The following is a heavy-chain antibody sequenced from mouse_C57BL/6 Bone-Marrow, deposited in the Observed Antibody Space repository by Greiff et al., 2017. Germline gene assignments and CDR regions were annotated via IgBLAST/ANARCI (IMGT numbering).Heavy chain of an antibody. D-gene: IGHD1-1*01. CDR1: GYTFTDYE. V-gene: IGHV1-15*01. CDR2: IDPETGGT. CDR3: TRCGSSSFDY. Sequence: VKLMESGAELVRPGASVTLSCKASGYTFTDYEMHWVKQTPVHGLEWIGAIDPETGGTAYNQKFKGKAILTADKSSSTAYMELRSLTSEDSAVYYCTRCGSSSFDYWGQGTTLTVSS. J-gene: IGHJ2*01.